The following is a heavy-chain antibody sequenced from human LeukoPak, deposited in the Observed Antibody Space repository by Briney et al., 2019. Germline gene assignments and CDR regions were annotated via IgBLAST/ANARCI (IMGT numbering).Heavy chain of an antibody. D-gene: IGHD3-22*01. CDR2: ISYDGSNK. V-gene: IGHV3-30-3*01. Sequence: GRSLRLSCAASGFTFSSYAMHWVRQAPGKGLEWVAVISYDGSNKYYADSVKGRFTISRDNSKNTLYLQMNSLRAEDTAVYYCARDAPAETYYYDSSGWDWGQGTLVTVSS. CDR3: ARDAPAETYYYDSSGWD. J-gene: IGHJ4*02. CDR1: GFTFSSYA.